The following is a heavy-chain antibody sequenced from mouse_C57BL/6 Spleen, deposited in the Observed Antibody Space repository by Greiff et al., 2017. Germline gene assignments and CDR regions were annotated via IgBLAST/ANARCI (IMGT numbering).Heavy chain of an antibody. V-gene: IGHV1-26*01. Sequence: VQLQQSGPELVKPGASVKLSCKASGYTFTDYYMNWVKQSPGKSLEWIGDINPNNGGTSYNQKFKGKATFTVDKSSSTAYMELRSLTSEDSAVYYCAGDSSGPVFWGQGTLVTVSA. CDR2: INPNNGGT. CDR1: GYTFTDYY. D-gene: IGHD3-2*02. J-gene: IGHJ3*01. CDR3: AGDSSGPVF.